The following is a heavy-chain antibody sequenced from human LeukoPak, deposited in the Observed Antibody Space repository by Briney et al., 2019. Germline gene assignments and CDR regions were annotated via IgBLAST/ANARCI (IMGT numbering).Heavy chain of an antibody. CDR2: IHDSGST. Sequence: SSETLSLTCAVSGGSIGSYYWSWIRQPPGKGLEWIGYIHDSGSTKYNPSLKSRVTMSVDTSRNHLSLKLTSVTAAETAVYYCARGRSGGDSFDPWGQGTLVTVSS. J-gene: IGHJ5*02. V-gene: IGHV4-59*01. D-gene: IGHD3-10*01. CDR3: ARGRSGGDSFDP. CDR1: GGSIGSYY.